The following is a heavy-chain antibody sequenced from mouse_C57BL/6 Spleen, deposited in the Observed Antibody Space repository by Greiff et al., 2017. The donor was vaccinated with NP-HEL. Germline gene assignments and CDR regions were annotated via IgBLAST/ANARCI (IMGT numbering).Heavy chain of an antibody. CDR1: GFSLTSYG. J-gene: IGHJ4*01. CDR2: IWGVGST. CDR3: ARIGYDDAMDY. V-gene: IGHV2-6*01. D-gene: IGHD2-2*01. Sequence: VKLMESGPGLVAPSQSLSITCTVSGFSLTSYGVDWVRQSPGKGLEWLGVIWGVGSTNYNSALKSRLSISKDNSKSQVFLKMNSLQTDDTAMYYCARIGYDDAMDYWGQGTSVTVSS.